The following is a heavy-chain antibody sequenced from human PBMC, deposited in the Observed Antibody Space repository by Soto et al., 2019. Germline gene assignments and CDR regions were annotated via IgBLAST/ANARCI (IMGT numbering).Heavy chain of an antibody. CDR2: SYYSGST. CDR3: ARRQYQLLSINYFDY. Sequence: QLQLQESGPGLVKPSETLSLTCTVSGGSISGSSYYWGWIRQPPGKGLEWIGSSYYSGSTYYSPSFKSRVTIAVDTSKNQFSLKLSSVTAADTAVYYCARRQYQLLSINYFDYWGQGTLVTVSS. D-gene: IGHD2-2*01. V-gene: IGHV4-39*01. CDR1: GGSISGSSYY. J-gene: IGHJ4*02.